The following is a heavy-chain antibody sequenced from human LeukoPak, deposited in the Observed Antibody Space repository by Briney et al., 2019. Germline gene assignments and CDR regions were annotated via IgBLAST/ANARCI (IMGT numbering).Heavy chain of an antibody. D-gene: IGHD1-26*01. CDR1: GITISGYD. CDR2: IGTGGDT. Sequence: GGSLRLSCVVTGITISGYDMHWVRQPTGKGLEWVSGIGTGGDTYYSGSVKGRFTISRENAKNSLYLQMNSLTAGDTAVYYCARARSRGGWFDPWGQGTLVTVSS. V-gene: IGHV3-13*04. CDR3: ARARSRGGWFDP. J-gene: IGHJ5*02.